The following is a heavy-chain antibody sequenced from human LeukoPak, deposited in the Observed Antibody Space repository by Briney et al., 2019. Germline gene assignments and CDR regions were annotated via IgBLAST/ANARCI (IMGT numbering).Heavy chain of an antibody. J-gene: IGHJ5*02. D-gene: IGHD3-10*01. CDR1: EYTFSNNY. CDR3: ARDGGAITLVRGVMVGNWFDP. V-gene: IGHV1-46*01. CDR2: ISPSGGST. Sequence: ASVKVSCRASEYTFSNNYIYWVRQAPGQGLEWMGIISPSGGSTTYAQKFQGRVIMTRDTSTNTIYMELNSLRSEDTAVYYCARDGGAITLVRGVMVGNWFDPWGQGTLVTVSS.